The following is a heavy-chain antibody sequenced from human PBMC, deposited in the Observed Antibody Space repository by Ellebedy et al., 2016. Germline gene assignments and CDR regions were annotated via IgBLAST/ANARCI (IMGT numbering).Heavy chain of an antibody. D-gene: IGHD3-10*01. J-gene: IGHJ4*02. CDR1: GFTFDDYA. V-gene: IGHV3-43D*03. CDR2: INWDGDTT. Sequence: GESLKISCITSGFTFDDYAMHWVRQAPGKGLEWISLINWDGDTTYYADSVKGRFTISRDNRKNSLYLQMNTLIIGDTALYYCVKDKDGSGSSNLGHWGQGTLVTVSS. CDR3: VKDKDGSGSSNLGH.